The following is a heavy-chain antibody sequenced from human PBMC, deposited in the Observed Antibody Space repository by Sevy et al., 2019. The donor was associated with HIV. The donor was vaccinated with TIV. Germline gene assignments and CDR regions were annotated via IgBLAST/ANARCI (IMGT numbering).Heavy chain of an antibody. V-gene: IGHV1-69*13. D-gene: IGHD2-2*01. CDR3: ARGGYCSSTSCLHNWFDP. J-gene: IGHJ5*02. CDR2: IIPIFGTA. CDR1: GGTFSSYA. Sequence: ASVKVSCKASGGTFSSYAISWVRQAPGRGLEWMGGIIPIFGTANYAQKFQGRVTITADESTSTAYMELSSLRSEDTAVYYCARGGYCSSTSCLHNWFDPWGQGTLVTVSS.